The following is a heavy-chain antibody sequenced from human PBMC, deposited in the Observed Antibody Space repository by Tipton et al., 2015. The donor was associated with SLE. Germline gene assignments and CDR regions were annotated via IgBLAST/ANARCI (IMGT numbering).Heavy chain of an antibody. Sequence: GSLRLSCVASGFLFRSYAMSWVRQAPGKGLEWVSGISGSGNSIDYADSAKGRFTISRDNSKNTLYLQINSLRAEDTAVYYCARPPSIGDYVSALGYWGQGTLVTVSS. D-gene: IGHD4-17*01. CDR2: ISGSGNSI. J-gene: IGHJ4*02. V-gene: IGHV3-23*01. CDR3: ARPPSIGDYVSALGY. CDR1: GFLFRSYA.